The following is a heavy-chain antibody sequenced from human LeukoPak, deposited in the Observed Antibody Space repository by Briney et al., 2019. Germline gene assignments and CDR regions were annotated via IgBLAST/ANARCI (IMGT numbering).Heavy chain of an antibody. J-gene: IGHJ4*02. CDR3: ARDHPSRDGYNWPEPLDY. V-gene: IGHV3-13*01. CDR2: IGTAGDT. D-gene: IGHD5-24*01. CDR1: GFTFSSYD. Sequence: GGSLRLSCAASGFTFSSYDMHWVRQATGKGLEWVSAIGTAGDTYYPGSVKGRFTISRENAKNSLYLQMNSLRAGDTAVYYCARDHPSRDGYNWPEPLDYWGQGTLVTVSS.